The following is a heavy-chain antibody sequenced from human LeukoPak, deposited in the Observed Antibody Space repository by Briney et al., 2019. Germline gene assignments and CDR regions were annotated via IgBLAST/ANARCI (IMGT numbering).Heavy chain of an antibody. CDR2: MKQDGNEE. J-gene: IGHJ4*02. V-gene: IGHV3-7*05. Sequence: GGSLRLSCAVSGSTFSTYWMSWVRQAPGKGLEWVANMKQDGNEEYYVDSVKGRFTISRDNAKNSLYLQMNSLRAEDTAVYYCARPYSSGWYGGFNFWGQGTLVTVSS. CDR1: GSTFSTYW. CDR3: ARPYSSGWYGGFNF. D-gene: IGHD6-19*01.